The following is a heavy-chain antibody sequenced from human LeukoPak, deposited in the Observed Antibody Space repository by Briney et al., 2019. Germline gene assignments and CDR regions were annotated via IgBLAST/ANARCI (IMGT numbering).Heavy chain of an antibody. Sequence: GGSLRLSCAASGFTFSSFHMHWVRQAPGKGLEWVAVISYDGSNEYYAASVKGRFTISRDNSKNTLYLQMNSLRAEDTAVYYCAKEYYVDTAMAFDYWGQGTLVTVSS. J-gene: IGHJ4*02. CDR2: ISYDGSNE. V-gene: IGHV3-30*18. CDR1: GFTFSSFH. CDR3: AKEYYVDTAMAFDY. D-gene: IGHD5-18*01.